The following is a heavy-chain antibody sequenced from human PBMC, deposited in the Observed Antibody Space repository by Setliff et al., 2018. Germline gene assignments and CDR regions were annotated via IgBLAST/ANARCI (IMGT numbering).Heavy chain of an antibody. D-gene: IGHD2-15*01. CDR1: GYILNSYG. CDR3: AISTLSICSGGTCPNVFDV. Sequence: ASVKVSCKASGYILNSYGISWVRQAPGQGLEWMGWISSYNDITNYAQRFQGRVTLTTDMSTSAAYMELRSLGSDDTAVYYCAISTLSICSGGTCPNVFDVWGQGTQVTVSS. V-gene: IGHV1-18*01. J-gene: IGHJ4*02. CDR2: ISSYNDIT.